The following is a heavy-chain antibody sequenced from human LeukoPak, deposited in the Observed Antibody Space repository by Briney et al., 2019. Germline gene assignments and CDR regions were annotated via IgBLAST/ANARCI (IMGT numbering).Heavy chain of an antibody. CDR2: IIPIFGTA. CDR1: GGTFSSYA. CDR3: AREAVAGDNWFDP. D-gene: IGHD6-19*01. J-gene: IGHJ5*02. Sequence: ASVKVSCKASGGTFSSYAISWVRQAPGQGLEWMGGIIPIFGTANYAQKFQGRVTITADESTSTAYMELSGLRSEDTAVYYCAREAVAGDNWFDPWGQGTLVTVSS. V-gene: IGHV1-69*13.